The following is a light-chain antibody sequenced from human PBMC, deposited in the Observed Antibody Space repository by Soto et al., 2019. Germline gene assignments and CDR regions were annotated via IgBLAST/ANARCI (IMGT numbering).Light chain of an antibody. CDR3: QQANSFPFT. Sequence: DIQMTQSPSSLSASVGDRVTITCRASQSISSWLAWYQQKPGKAPKLLIFGVSSLDNGVPSRFSGSGSGTDFTLTISSLQPEDFATYYCQQANSFPFTFGPGTKVDIK. V-gene: IGKV1-5*03. J-gene: IGKJ3*01. CDR2: GVS. CDR1: QSISSW.